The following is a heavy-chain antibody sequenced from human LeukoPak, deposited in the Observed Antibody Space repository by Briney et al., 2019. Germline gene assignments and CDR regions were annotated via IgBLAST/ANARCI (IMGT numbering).Heavy chain of an antibody. D-gene: IGHD4-17*01. CDR2: INAGNGNT. V-gene: IGHV1-3*01. CDR3: ARAVYYGDYFDAFDI. Sequence: ASVTVSCKASGYTFTSYARHWVRQAPGQRLEWMGWINAGNGNTKYSQKFQGRVTITRDTSASTAYMELTSLRSEDTAVYYCARAVYYGDYFDAFDIWGQGTMVTLSS. J-gene: IGHJ3*02. CDR1: GYTFTSYA.